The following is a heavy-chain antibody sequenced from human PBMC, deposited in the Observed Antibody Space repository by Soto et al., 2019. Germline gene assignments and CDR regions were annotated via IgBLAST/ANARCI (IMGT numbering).Heavy chain of an antibody. J-gene: IGHJ4*02. CDR3: TTVEYSRR. V-gene: IGHV3-15*01. CDR2: IKSKTDVGTT. D-gene: IGHD6-6*01. Sequence: GGSLRLPCAGSGFTFSNAWITWFRQAQGKGLEWVGRIKSKTDVGTTDYAAPVKGRFTISRDDSKNTLYLQMNSLKTEDTAVYYCTTVEYSRRGGQGTLVTVSS. CDR1: GFTFSNAW.